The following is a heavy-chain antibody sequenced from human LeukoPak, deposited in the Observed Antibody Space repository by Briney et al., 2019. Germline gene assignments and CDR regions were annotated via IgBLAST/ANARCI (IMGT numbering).Heavy chain of an antibody. CDR3: ASWGYSGYDYFDY. Sequence: SETLSLTCTVSGASISSYYWGWIRQPPGKGLEWIGSIYHSGSTYYNPSLKSRVTISVDTSKNQFSLKLSSVTAADTAVYYCASWGYSGYDYFDYWGQGTLVTVSS. J-gene: IGHJ4*02. CDR2: IYHSGST. CDR1: GASISSYY. D-gene: IGHD5-12*01. V-gene: IGHV4-38-2*02.